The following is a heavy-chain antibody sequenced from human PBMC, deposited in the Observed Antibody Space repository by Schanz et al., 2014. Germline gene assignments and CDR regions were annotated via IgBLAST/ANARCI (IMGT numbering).Heavy chain of an antibody. CDR2: IIPILGIA. CDR3: AGTYCSSTSCYTGYYYMDV. CDR1: GGTFNSYT. V-gene: IGHV1-69*02. J-gene: IGHJ6*03. D-gene: IGHD2-2*02. Sequence: QVQLVQSGAEVKKPGSSMKVSCKASGGTFNSYTISWVRQAPGQGLEWMGRIIPILGIANYAQNFQGRVTSTADKSTSTAYMELTSLRSEDTAVYYCAGTYCSSTSCYTGYYYMDVWGKGTTVTVSS.